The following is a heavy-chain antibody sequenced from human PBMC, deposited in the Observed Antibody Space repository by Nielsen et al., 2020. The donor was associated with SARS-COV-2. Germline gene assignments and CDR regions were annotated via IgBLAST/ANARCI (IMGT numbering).Heavy chain of an antibody. CDR2: ISGNGDDM. Sequence: GSLRLSCVASGFTFSGYEMNWVRQAPGKGLEWISSISGNGDDMNYADSLKGRFTISRDNAENSLSLQMNSLRAEDTAVYYCARESVTGTDAFDIWGQGTVVTVSS. CDR3: ARESVTGTDAFDI. CDR1: GFTFSGYE. V-gene: IGHV3-48*03. D-gene: IGHD6-19*01. J-gene: IGHJ3*02.